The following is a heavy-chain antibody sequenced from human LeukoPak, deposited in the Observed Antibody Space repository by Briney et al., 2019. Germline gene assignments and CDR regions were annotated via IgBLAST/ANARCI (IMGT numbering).Heavy chain of an antibody. D-gene: IGHD3-10*01. Sequence: ASVKVSCKASGGSSSTYAISWVRQAPGQGLEWMGGIIPFFGTPSYAQKFHGRVTITADESTNTAYMEVSSLRSEDTALYYCARYKVPPHQDSSMVPGVYYYYGMDVWGLGTTVTVSS. CDR3: ARYKVPPHQDSSMVPGVYYYYGMDV. J-gene: IGHJ6*02. V-gene: IGHV1-69*13. CDR2: IIPFFGTP. CDR1: GGSSSTYA.